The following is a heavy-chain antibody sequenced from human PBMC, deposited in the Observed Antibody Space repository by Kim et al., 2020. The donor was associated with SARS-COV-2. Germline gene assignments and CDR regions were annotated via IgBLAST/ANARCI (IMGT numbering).Heavy chain of an antibody. D-gene: IGHD3-10*01. Sequence: YNPSLKSRVTISVDTSKNQFSLKLSSVTAADTAVYYCASYSSMVRGVIHYWGQGTLVTVSS. CDR3: ASYSSMVRGVIHY. J-gene: IGHJ4*02. V-gene: IGHV4-34*01.